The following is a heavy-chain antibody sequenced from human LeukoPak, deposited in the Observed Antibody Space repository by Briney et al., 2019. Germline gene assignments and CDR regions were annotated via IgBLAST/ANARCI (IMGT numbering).Heavy chain of an antibody. CDR2: IYHSGST. CDR3: ARAYYMDV. Sequence: SETLSLTCTVSGYSISSGYYWGWIRQPPGKGLEWIGSIYHSGSTNYNPSLKSRVTISVDTSKNQFSLKLSSVTAADTAVYYCARAYYMDVWGKGTTVTISS. J-gene: IGHJ6*03. CDR1: GYSISSGYY. V-gene: IGHV4-38-2*02.